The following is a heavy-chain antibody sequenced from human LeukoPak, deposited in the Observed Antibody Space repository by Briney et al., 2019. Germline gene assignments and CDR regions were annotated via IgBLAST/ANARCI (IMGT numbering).Heavy chain of an antibody. D-gene: IGHD3-10*01. CDR3: ASFNLGNWFDP. Sequence: PSETLSLTCTVSGGSISSYYWSWIRQPPGKGLEWIGYIYYSGSTNYNPSLNSRVTISVDTSKNQFSLKLSSVTAADTAVYYCASFNLGNWFDPWGQGTLVTVSS. V-gene: IGHV4-59*01. J-gene: IGHJ5*02. CDR1: GGSISSYY. CDR2: IYYSGST.